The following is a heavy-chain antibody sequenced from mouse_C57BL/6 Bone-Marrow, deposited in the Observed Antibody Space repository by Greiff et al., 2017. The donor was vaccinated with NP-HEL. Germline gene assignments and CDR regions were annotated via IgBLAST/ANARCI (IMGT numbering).Heavy chain of an antibody. CDR3: ARHYYSNYFDY. V-gene: IGHV5-6*01. CDR2: ISSGGSYT. J-gene: IGHJ2*01. D-gene: IGHD2-5*01. CDR1: GFTFSSYG. Sequence: EVQGVESGGDLVKPGGSLKLSCAASGFTFSSYGMSWVRQTPDKRLEWVANISSGGSYTYYPDSVKGRFTITRDNAKNTLYLQMSSLKSEDTAMYYCARHYYSNYFDYWGQGTTLTVSS.